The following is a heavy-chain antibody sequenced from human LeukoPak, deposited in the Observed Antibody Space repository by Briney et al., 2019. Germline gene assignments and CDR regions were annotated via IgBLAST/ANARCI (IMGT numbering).Heavy chain of an antibody. D-gene: IGHD6-19*01. V-gene: IGHV3-23*01. Sequence: GGSLRLSCAASGFTFSSYAMSWVRQAPGKGLEWVSGISRSGGSTYYADSVKGRLTISRDNSKNTLYLQMNSLRAEDTAVYYCASPGYSSGWYLQGGHNWFDPWGQGTLVTVSS. CDR2: ISRSGGST. J-gene: IGHJ5*02. CDR3: ASPGYSSGWYLQGGHNWFDP. CDR1: GFTFSSYA.